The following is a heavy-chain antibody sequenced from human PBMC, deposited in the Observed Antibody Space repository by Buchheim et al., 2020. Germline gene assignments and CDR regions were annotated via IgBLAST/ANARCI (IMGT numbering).Heavy chain of an antibody. CDR2: ISYDGSNK. V-gene: IGHV3-30-3*01. J-gene: IGHJ4*02. CDR1: GFTFSSYA. CDR3: AKVSWEMATVHFDY. D-gene: IGHD5-24*01. Sequence: QVQLVESGGGVVQPGRSLRLSCAASGFTFSSYAMHWVRQAPGKGLEWVAVISYDGSNKYYADSVKGRFTISRDNSKNTLYLQMNSLRAEDTAVYYCAKVSWEMATVHFDYWGQGTL.